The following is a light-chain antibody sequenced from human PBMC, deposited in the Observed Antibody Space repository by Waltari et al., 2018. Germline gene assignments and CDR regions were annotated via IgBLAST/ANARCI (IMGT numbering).Light chain of an antibody. CDR2: EAY. CDR1: TGDVGTYNL. CDR3: CSYAGSDTFEVI. V-gene: IGLV2-23*02. Sequence: QSALTQSASVSGSLGQSITISCTGTTGDVGTYNLVSWYQHRPGKAPILMVYEAYKRPSGVSSRFSGSKSGNTASLTISGLQAEDEADYYCCSYAGSDTFEVIFGGGTKVTVL. J-gene: IGLJ2*01.